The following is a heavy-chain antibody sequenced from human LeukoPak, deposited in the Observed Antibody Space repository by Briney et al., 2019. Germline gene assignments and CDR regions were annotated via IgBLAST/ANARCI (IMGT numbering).Heavy chain of an antibody. CDR1: GFTFSSYA. CDR2: ISGSGGST. V-gene: IGHV3-23*01. Sequence: GGSLRLSCAASGFTFSSYAMSWVRQAPGKGLEWVSAISGSGGSTYYADSVKGRFTISRDNSKNTLHLQMNSLRAEDTAVYYCARCSSTSCYRGAWFDPWGQGTLVTVSS. D-gene: IGHD2-2*01. J-gene: IGHJ5*02. CDR3: ARCSSTSCYRGAWFDP.